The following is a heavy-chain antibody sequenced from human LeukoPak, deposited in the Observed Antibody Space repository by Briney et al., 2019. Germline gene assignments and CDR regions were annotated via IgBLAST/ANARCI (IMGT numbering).Heavy chain of an antibody. D-gene: IGHD4-23*01. Sequence: SGTLSLTCTVSGGSISSYYWSWIRQPPGKGLEWIGYIYYSGSTNYNPSLKSRVTISVDTSKNQFSLKLSSVTAADTAVYYCARGTDHGGNYGWFDPWGQGTLVTVSS. CDR3: ARGTDHGGNYGWFDP. J-gene: IGHJ5*02. CDR1: GGSISSYY. CDR2: IYYSGST. V-gene: IGHV4-59*08.